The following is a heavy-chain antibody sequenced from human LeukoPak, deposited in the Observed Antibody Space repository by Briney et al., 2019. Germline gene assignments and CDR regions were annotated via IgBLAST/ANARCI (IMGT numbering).Heavy chain of an antibody. J-gene: IGHJ4*02. CDR2: IRSKAYGGTT. D-gene: IGHD4-17*01. Sequence: GGSLRLSCTASGLTFGDYAMSWVRQAPGKGLEWVGFIRSKAYGGTTEYAASVKGRFTISRDDSRSIAYLQMNSLKTEDTAVYYCTSYFYGDLDYWGQGTLVTVSS. CDR1: GLTFGDYA. CDR3: TSYFYGDLDY. V-gene: IGHV3-49*04.